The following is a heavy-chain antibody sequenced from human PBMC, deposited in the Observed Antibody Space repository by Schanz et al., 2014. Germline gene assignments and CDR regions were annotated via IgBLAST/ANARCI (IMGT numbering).Heavy chain of an antibody. Sequence: QVHLVQSGAEVKRPGASVKVSCKASEYSFTSYSMHWVRQAPGQRLEWMGWINTGSGDTKYSQNFQGRVTITRDTSASTAYMELSSLSSEDTAVYSSARGIDGYGANNYDDYWGQGTLVTVSS. J-gene: IGHJ4*02. CDR1: EYSFTSYS. CDR3: ARGIDGYGANNYDDY. D-gene: IGHD4-17*01. CDR2: INTGSGDT. V-gene: IGHV1-3*04.